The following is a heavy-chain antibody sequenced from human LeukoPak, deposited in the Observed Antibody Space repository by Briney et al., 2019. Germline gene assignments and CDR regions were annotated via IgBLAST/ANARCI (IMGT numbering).Heavy chain of an antibody. Sequence: GGSLRLSCAASGFTVSSNYMSWVRQAPGKGLEWVSVIYSGGSTYYADSVKGRFTISRDNSKNTLYLQMNSLRAEDTAVYYCARAPPYYYDSSGYLFGEAFDIWAKGQWSPSLQ. D-gene: IGHD3-22*01. CDR3: ARAPPYYYDSSGYLFGEAFDI. J-gene: IGHJ3*02. CDR1: GFTVSSNY. CDR2: IYSGGST. V-gene: IGHV3-53*01.